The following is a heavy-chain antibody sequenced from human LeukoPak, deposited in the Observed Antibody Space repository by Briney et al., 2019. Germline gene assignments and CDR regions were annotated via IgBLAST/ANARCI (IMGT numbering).Heavy chain of an antibody. CDR2: IIPILGIA. V-gene: IGHV1-69*04. CDR3: ARVVRYSSSPSSYYYYMDV. J-gene: IGHJ6*03. D-gene: IGHD6-6*01. Sequence: ASAKVSCKASGGTFSCYAISWVRQAPGQGLEWMGRIIPILGIANYAQKFQGRVTITTDESTSTAYMELSSLRSEDTAVYYCARVVRYSSSPSSYYYYMDVWGKGTTVTVSS. CDR1: GGTFSCYA.